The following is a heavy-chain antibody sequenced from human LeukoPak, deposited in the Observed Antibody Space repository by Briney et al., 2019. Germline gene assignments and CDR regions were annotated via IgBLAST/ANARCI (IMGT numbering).Heavy chain of an antibody. Sequence: SETLSLTCAVYGGSFSGYYWSWIRQPPGKGLEWIGEINHSGSTSYNPSLKSRVTISVDTSKNQFSLKLSSVTAADTAVYYCARGLYYYDSSGFDYWGQGTLVTVSS. CDR2: INHSGST. J-gene: IGHJ4*02. V-gene: IGHV4-34*01. CDR1: GGSFSGYY. CDR3: ARGLYYYDSSGFDY. D-gene: IGHD3-22*01.